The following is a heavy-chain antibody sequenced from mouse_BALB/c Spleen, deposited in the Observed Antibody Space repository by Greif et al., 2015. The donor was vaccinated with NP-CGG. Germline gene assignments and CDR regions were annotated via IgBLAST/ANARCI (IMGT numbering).Heavy chain of an antibody. CDR1: GYSFTGYY. Sequence: EVKLMESGPELVKPGASVKISCKASGYSFTGYYMHWVKQSHVKSLEWIGRINPYNGATSYNQNFKDKASLTVDKSSSTAYMELHSLTSEDSAVYYCARYYYGSSYVAWFAYWGQGTLVTVSA. V-gene: IGHV1-31*01. J-gene: IGHJ3*01. D-gene: IGHD1-1*01. CDR2: INPYNGAT. CDR3: ARYYYGSSYVAWFAY.